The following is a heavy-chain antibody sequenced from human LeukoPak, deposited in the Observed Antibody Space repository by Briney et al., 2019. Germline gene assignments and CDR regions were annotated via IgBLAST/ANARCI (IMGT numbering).Heavy chain of an antibody. J-gene: IGHJ4*02. V-gene: IGHV4-34*01. CDR3: ARGLDCGSTSCTIYYFDY. D-gene: IGHD2-2*01. Sequence: SETLSLTCAVYGGSFSGYYWSWIRQPPGKGLEWIGEINHSGSTNYNPSLKSRVTISVDTSKNQFSLKLSSVTAGDTAVYYCARGLDCGSTSCTIYYFDYWGQGTLVTVSS. CDR1: GGSFSGYY. CDR2: INHSGST.